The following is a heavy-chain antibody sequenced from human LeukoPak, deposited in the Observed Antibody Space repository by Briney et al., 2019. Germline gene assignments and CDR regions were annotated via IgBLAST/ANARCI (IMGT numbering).Heavy chain of an antibody. J-gene: IGHJ4*02. Sequence: ASVKVSCKAAGYTFTRYGIRWMPQAPGQGPEGMGWSSAYNGNTSYAQNHPGLVTMTTDTSTSTAYLELRSLRSDDTAVYYCAKDTGYYDSSGYPFDYWGQGTLVTVSS. CDR1: GYTFTRYG. D-gene: IGHD3-22*01. V-gene: IGHV1-18*01. CDR2: SSAYNGNT. CDR3: AKDTGYYDSSGYPFDY.